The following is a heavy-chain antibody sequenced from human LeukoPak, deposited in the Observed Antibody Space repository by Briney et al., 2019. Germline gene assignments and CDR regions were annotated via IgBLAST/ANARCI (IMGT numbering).Heavy chain of an antibody. Sequence: GGSLRLSCAVSGFTFSSYAMSWVRQAPGKGLEWVSAISGSGGSTYYADSVKGRFTISRDNSKNTLYLQMNSLRAEDTAVYYCAKDRFVGSGPFDYWGQGTLVTVSS. CDR1: GFTFSSYA. J-gene: IGHJ4*02. V-gene: IGHV3-23*01. CDR2: ISGSGGST. D-gene: IGHD6-25*01. CDR3: AKDRFVGSGPFDY.